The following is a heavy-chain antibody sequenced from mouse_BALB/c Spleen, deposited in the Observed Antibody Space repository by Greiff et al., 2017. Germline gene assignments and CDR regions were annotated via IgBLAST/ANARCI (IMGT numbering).Heavy chain of an antibody. CDR1: GYSITSDYA. J-gene: IGHJ4*01. Sequence: EVKLMESGPGLVKPSQSLSLTCTVTGYSITSDYAWNWIRQFPGNKLEWMGYISYSGSTSYNPSLKSRISITRDTSKNQFFLQLNSVTTEDTATYYCARDGNYAMDYWGQGTSVTVSS. V-gene: IGHV3-2*02. D-gene: IGHD1-1*01. CDR3: ARDGNYAMDY. CDR2: ISYSGST.